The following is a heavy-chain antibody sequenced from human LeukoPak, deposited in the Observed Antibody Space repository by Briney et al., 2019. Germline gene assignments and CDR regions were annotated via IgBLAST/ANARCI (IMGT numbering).Heavy chain of an antibody. Sequence: TSETLSLTCTVSGGSISSYYWSWIRQTPGKGLEWIGYIYYSGSTNYNPSLKSRVTISVDTSKNQFSLKLSSVTAADTAVYYCARVGVVVAATAFDFWGQGTLVTVSS. V-gene: IGHV4-59*01. CDR1: GGSISSYY. D-gene: IGHD2-15*01. J-gene: IGHJ4*02. CDR3: ARVGVVVAATAFDF. CDR2: IYYSGST.